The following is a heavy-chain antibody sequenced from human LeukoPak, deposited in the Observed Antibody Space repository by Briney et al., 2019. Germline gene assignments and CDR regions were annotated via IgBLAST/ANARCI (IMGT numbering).Heavy chain of an antibody. CDR1: GYSFMNYF. V-gene: IGHV1-46*01. D-gene: IGHD3-16*02. CDR3: AREGPPGSHSFYFDF. Sequence: ASVKVSCKASGYSFMNYFIHFVRQAPGQGLEWMGAIIPGGGTTAFSQKFQDRLTLTRVTSTGTVYMDMNSLRSDDTAFYYCAREGPPGSHSFYFDFWGQGTLVTVSS. CDR2: IIPGGGTT. J-gene: IGHJ4*02.